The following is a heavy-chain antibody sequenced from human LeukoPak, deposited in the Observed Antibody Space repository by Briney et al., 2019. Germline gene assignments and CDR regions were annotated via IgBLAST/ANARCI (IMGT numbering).Heavy chain of an antibody. CDR2: ISGSGVST. Sequence: GGSLRLSCAASGFTFRSYAMSWVRQAPGKGLEWVSGISGSGVSTYYADSVKGRFTISRDSSKKTLYLQMNSLRAEDTALYYWARGRVDYSSSLTYFDYWGQGTLVTVSP. V-gene: IGHV3-23*01. D-gene: IGHD6-6*01. J-gene: IGHJ4*02. CDR3: ARGRVDYSSSLTYFDY. CDR1: GFTFRSYA.